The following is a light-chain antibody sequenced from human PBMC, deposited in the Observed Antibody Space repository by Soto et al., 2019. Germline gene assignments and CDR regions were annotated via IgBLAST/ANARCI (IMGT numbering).Light chain of an antibody. CDR2: DAS. J-gene: IGKJ1*01. CDR3: QQYDSFSVT. Sequence: EIALTQSPATLSLSPGERATLSCRANRTVFNFLIWYQQKPGQAPRLLIYDASNRATDIPARFSGTGSGTDFRLTISSLEPEDFATYYCQQYDSFSVTFGQGTKVEIK. CDR1: RTVFNF. V-gene: IGKV3-11*01.